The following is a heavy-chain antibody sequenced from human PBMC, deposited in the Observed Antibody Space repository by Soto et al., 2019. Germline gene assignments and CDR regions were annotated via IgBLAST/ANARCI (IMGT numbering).Heavy chain of an antibody. Sequence: QVQLVQSGAEVKKPGASVKVSCKASGYTFTSYGISWVRQAPGQGLEWMGWISAYNGNTNYAQKLQGKVNMTTDTSTSTAYMDLRSLRSDDTAVDSCARDRGAYGMDVWGQGTTVTVSS. V-gene: IGHV1-18*01. CDR2: ISAYNGNT. CDR3: ARDRGAYGMDV. CDR1: GYTFTSYG. J-gene: IGHJ6*02.